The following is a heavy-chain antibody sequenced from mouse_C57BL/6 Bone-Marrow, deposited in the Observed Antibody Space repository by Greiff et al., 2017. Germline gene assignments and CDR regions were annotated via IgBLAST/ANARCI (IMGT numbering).Heavy chain of an antibody. CDR2: IAPSDSYT. CDR1: GFTFTSYW. V-gene: IGHV1-69*01. Sequence: QVQLQQPGAELVMPGASVTLSCTASGFTFTSYWMHWVKQRPGQGLEWIGEIAPSDSYTNYYQKFKGKSTLTVDKSSSTAYMQLSSLTSEDSAVYYCARSGDYDENYCAMDYWGQGTSVTVSS. D-gene: IGHD2-4*01. CDR3: ARSGDYDENYCAMDY. J-gene: IGHJ4*01.